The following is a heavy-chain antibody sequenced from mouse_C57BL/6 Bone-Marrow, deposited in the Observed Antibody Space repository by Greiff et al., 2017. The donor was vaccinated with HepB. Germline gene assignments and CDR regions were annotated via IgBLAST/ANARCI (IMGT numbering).Heavy chain of an antibody. CDR1: GYTFTSYW. CDR2: IDPSDSYT. J-gene: IGHJ1*03. D-gene: IGHD1-1*01. Sequence: VQLQQPGAELVMPGASVKLSCKASGYTFTSYWMHWVKERPGQGLEWIGEIDPSDSYTNYNQKFKGKSTLTVDKSSSTAYMQLSSLTSEDSAVYYCARERAYYYGSSSYFDVWGTGTTVTVS. CDR3: ARERAYYYGSSSYFDV. V-gene: IGHV1-69*01.